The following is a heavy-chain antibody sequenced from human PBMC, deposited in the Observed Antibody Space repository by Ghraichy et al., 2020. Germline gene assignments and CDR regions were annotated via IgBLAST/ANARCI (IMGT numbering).Heavy chain of an antibody. D-gene: IGHD6-19*01. CDR1: GFTFDDYA. Sequence: ALRLSCAASGFTFDDYAMHWVRQAPGKGLEWVSGISWNSGSIGYADSVKGRFTISRDNAKNSLYLQMNSLRAEDTALYYCAKDKSQWLVPAEYFQHWGQGTLVTVSS. V-gene: IGHV3-9*01. CDR3: AKDKSQWLVPAEYFQH. CDR2: ISWNSGSI. J-gene: IGHJ1*01.